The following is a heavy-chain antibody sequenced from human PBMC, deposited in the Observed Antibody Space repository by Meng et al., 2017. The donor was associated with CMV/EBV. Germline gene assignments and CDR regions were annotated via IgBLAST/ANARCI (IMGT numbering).Heavy chain of an antibody. J-gene: IGHJ3*02. CDR2: IKQDGSEK. V-gene: IGHV3-7*01. D-gene: IGHD3-16*01. CDR3: ARLGGSDAFDI. CDR1: GFTFSSYW. Sequence: GESLKISCAASGFTFSSYWMSWVRQAPGKGLEWVANIKQDGSEKYYVDSVKGRFTISRENAKNSLYLQMNSLRAGDTAVYYCARLGGSDAFDIWGQGTMVTVSS.